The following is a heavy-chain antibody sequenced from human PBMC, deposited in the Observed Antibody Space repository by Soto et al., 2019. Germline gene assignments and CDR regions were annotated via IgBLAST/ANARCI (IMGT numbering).Heavy chain of an antibody. CDR3: ARDRQSEIVAMLAYNGMDV. J-gene: IGHJ6*02. CDR1: GGSITSDDSY. V-gene: IGHV4-30-4*01. CDR2: IYDSETT. Sequence: QVQLQESGPGLVKPSQTLSLTCTVSGGSITSDDSYWSWLRQPPGRGLEWIGYIYDSETTYYNTSLNSRVTNSVATSKNQFSLKLNYVTAADTAVYYCARDRQSEIVAMLAYNGMDVWGQGTTVIVSS. D-gene: IGHD5-12*01.